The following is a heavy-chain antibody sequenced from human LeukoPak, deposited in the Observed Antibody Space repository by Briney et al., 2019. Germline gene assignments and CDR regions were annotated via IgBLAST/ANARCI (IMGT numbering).Heavy chain of an antibody. Sequence: GASVKVSCKASGGTFSSYDISWVRQAPGQGLEWMGWISAYNGNTNYAQKLQGRVTMTTDTSTSTAYMELRSLRSDDTAVYYCARLGGYCSSTSCYWNRYYYYYYMDVWGKGTTVTVSS. CDR3: ARLGGYCSSTSCYWNRYYYYYYMDV. V-gene: IGHV1-18*01. CDR2: ISAYNGNT. D-gene: IGHD2-2*01. J-gene: IGHJ6*03. CDR1: GGTFSSYD.